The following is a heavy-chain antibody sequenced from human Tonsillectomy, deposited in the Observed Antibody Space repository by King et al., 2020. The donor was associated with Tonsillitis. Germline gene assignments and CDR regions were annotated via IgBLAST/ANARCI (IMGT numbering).Heavy chain of an antibody. J-gene: IGHJ4*02. Sequence: VQLVESGGGVVQPGGSLRLSCAASGFTFDDYAMHWVRQAPGKGLEWVSLISGDGGSTYYADSVKGRFTISRDNSKNSLYLQMNSLRTEDTALYYCAKVGYVILTGYSKKPHFDYWGQGTLVTVSS. CDR1: GFTFDDYA. V-gene: IGHV3-43*02. CDR2: ISGDGGST. CDR3: AKVGYVILTGYSKKPHFDY. D-gene: IGHD3-9*01.